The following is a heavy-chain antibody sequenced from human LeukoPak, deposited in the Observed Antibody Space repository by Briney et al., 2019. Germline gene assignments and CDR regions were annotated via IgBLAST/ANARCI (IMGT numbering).Heavy chain of an antibody. CDR2: IYTSRST. CDR3: ARCKYDFWSGSLAWFDP. Sequence: SQTLSLTCTVSGGSISSGSYYWSWIRQPAGKGLEWIGRIYTSRSTNYNPSLKSRVTISVDTSKNQFSLKLSSVTAADTAVYYCARCKYDFWSGSLAWFDPWGQGTLVTVSS. V-gene: IGHV4-61*02. CDR1: GGSISSGSYY. J-gene: IGHJ5*02. D-gene: IGHD3-3*01.